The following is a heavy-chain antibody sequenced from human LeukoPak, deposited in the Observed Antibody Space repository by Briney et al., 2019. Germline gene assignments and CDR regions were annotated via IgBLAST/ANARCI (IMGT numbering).Heavy chain of an antibody. J-gene: IGHJ5*02. CDR1: GGSISSSSYY. CDR2: IYYSGST. CDR3: ARRGYYYGSGTSSPLDP. Sequence: SETLSLTCTVSGGSISSSSYYWGWIRQPPGKGLEWIGSIYYSGSTYYNPSLKSRVTISVDTSKNQFSLKLSSVTAADTAVYYCARRGYYYGSGTSSPLDPWGQGTLVTVSS. D-gene: IGHD3-10*01. V-gene: IGHV4-39*07.